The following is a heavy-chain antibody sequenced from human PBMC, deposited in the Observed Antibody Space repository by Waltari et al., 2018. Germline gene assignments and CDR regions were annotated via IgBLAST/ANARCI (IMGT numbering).Heavy chain of an antibody. D-gene: IGHD1-26*01. J-gene: IGHJ4*02. Sequence: ARQAPGKGLEWVSSISDSGIYIYYSDSVKGRFTISRDNAKNSLYLQMNSRRAEDTAVYYCTRGQWELHWGQGALVTVSS. CDR2: ISDSGIYI. V-gene: IGHV3-21*01. CDR3: TRGQWELH.